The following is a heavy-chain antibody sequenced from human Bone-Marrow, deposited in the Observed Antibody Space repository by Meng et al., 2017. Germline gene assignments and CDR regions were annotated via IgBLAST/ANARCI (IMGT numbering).Heavy chain of an antibody. D-gene: IGHD3-9*01. CDR3: TSNVRYFDWLVYYYYYGMDV. V-gene: IGHV3-15*01. CDR1: GFTFSNAW. CDR2: IKSKTDGGTT. J-gene: IGHJ6*02. Sequence: GGSLRLSCAASGFTFSNAWMSWVRQAPGKGLEWVGRIKSKTDGGTTDYAAPVKGRFTISRDDSKNTLYLQMNSLKTEDTAVYYCTSNVRYFDWLVYYYYYGMDVWGQGTTVTVSS.